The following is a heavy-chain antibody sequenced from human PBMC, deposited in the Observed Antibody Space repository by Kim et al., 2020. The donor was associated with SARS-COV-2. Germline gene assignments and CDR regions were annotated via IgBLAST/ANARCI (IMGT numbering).Heavy chain of an antibody. CDR2: SGNSK. J-gene: IGHJ4*02. D-gene: IGHD3-10*01. Sequence: SGNSKHCEGSVRGRLAISRDNAKTSLYLQMNSLTDEDTAVYYCARGGWLANWGQGTVVTVSS. V-gene: IGHV3-11*04. CDR3: ARGGWLAN.